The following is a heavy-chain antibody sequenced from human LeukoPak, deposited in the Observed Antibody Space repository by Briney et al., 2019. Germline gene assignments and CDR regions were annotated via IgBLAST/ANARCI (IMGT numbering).Heavy chain of an antibody. V-gene: IGHV4-61*02. CDR2: IYTTGST. CDR1: GVSISSGSNH. CDR3: AIGYDWNYILAH. J-gene: IGHJ4*02. Sequence: PSQTLTLTCTASGVSISSGSNHWSRLGPPAGKGLEWVGRIYTTGSTNYNPSLKSRVTISVHTSKNQFSLKLSSVTAADTAVYYCAIGYDWNYILAHWGQGTLVTASS. D-gene: IGHD1-7*01.